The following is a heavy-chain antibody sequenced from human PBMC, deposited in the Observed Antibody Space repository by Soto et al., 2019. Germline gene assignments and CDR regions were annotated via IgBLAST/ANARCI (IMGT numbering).Heavy chain of an antibody. J-gene: IGHJ3*02. Sequence: GGSLRLSCAASGFTFSSYWMSWVRQAPGKGLEWVANIKPDGSEKYYVESVKGRFTISRDNAKNSLYLQMNSLRAEDAAVYYCARAGTDDAFDIWGQGTMVTVSS. CDR3: ARAGTDDAFDI. V-gene: IGHV3-7*01. CDR2: IKPDGSEK. CDR1: GFTFSSYW. D-gene: IGHD6-13*01.